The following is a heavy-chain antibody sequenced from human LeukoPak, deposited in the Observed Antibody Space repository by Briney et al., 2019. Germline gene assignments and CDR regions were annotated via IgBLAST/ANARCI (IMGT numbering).Heavy chain of an antibody. J-gene: IGHJ3*02. CDR1: GFTFSSYA. Sequence: GRSLRLSCAASGFTFSSYAMHWVRQAPGKGLEWVSYISSSGSTIYYADSVKGRFTISRDNAKNSLYLQMNSLRAEDTAVYYCARDCGGGSCYGPYDAFDIWGQGTMVTVSS. CDR2: ISSSGSTI. CDR3: ARDCGGGSCYGPYDAFDI. D-gene: IGHD2-15*01. V-gene: IGHV3-48*03.